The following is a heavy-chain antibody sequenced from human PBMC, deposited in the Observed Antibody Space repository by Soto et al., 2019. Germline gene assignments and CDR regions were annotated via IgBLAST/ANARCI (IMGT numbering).Heavy chain of an antibody. J-gene: IGHJ4*02. CDR3: ARDIRETTVTHFDY. D-gene: IGHD4-4*01. CDR1: GFTFSSYS. V-gene: IGHV3-21*01. CDR2: ISSSSSYI. Sequence: GRSLRLSCAASGFTFSSYSMNWVRQAPGKGLGWVSSISSSSSYIYYADSVKGRFTISRDNAKNSLYLQMNSLRAEDTAVYYCARDIRETTVTHFDYWGQGTLVTVSS.